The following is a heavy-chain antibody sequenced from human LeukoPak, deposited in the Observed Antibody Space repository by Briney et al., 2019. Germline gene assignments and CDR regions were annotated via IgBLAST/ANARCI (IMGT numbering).Heavy chain of an antibody. D-gene: IGHD2-8*01. V-gene: IGHV4-4*02. CDR2: ISLTGLT. J-gene: IGHJ4*02. Sequence: SETLSLTCGVSGGSISNTNWWSWVRQPPGQGLEWIGEISLTGLTHYNPSLESRVTVSLDKSKNQLSLNLASVTAADTAVYYCSRENGAFSPFGYWGQGTLVTVLS. CDR3: SRENGAFSPFGY. CDR1: GGSISNTNW.